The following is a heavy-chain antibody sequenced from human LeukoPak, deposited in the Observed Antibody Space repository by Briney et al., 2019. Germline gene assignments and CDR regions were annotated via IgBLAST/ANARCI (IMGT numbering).Heavy chain of an antibody. J-gene: IGHJ6*02. Sequence: GGSLRLSCAASGFTFSSYGMHWVRQAPGRGLEWVAVISYDGSNKYYADSVKGRFTISRDNSKNTLYLQMNSLRAEDTAVYYCAKDRAVPKTDYYYGMDVWGQGTTVTVSS. D-gene: IGHD1-14*01. V-gene: IGHV3-30*18. CDR3: AKDRAVPKTDYYYGMDV. CDR1: GFTFSSYG. CDR2: ISYDGSNK.